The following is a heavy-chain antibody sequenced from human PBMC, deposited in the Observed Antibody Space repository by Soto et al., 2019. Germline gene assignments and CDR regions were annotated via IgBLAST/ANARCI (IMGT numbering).Heavy chain of an antibody. Sequence: GGSLRLSCAASGFTFSSYWRHWVRQAPGKGLVWVSRINSDGSSTSYADSVKGRFTISRDNAKNWLYLQMNSLRAEDTAVYYCASAANFWSAYWATPYYYYMDVWGQGTPVTVSS. J-gene: IGHJ6*03. V-gene: IGHV3-74*01. CDR1: GFTFSSYW. D-gene: IGHD3-3*01. CDR3: ASAANFWSAYWATPYYYYMDV. CDR2: INSDGSST.